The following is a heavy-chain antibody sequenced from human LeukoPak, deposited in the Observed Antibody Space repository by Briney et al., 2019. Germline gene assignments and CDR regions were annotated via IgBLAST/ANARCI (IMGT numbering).Heavy chain of an antibody. CDR1: VGTFSSYA. D-gene: IGHD5-24*01. CDR2: IIPIFRKA. J-gene: IGHJ3*02. V-gene: IGHV1-69*05. Sequence: SSVKVSCQASVGTFSSYAISGVRQAPGRGVEGMGRIIPIFRKANYTQKFQDRVTTTTDESTSKTYMELSSLRTEDTAVYYCARVGCIKRWLQGGAFDIWGQGTMVTVSS. CDR3: ARVGCIKRWLQGGAFDI.